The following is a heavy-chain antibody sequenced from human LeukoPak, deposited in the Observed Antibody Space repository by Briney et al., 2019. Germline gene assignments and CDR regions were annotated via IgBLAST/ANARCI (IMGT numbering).Heavy chain of an antibody. V-gene: IGHV4-4*07. CDR3: ARGGYYGSGNDFRFDP. J-gene: IGHJ5*02. CDR1: GGSISSYY. D-gene: IGHD3-10*01. Sequence: SETLSLTCTVSGGSISSYYWSWIRQPAGKGLEWIGRIYTSGGTNYNPSLKSRVTMSVDTSKNQFSLKLNSVTAADTAVYYCARGGYYGSGNDFRFDPWGQGTLVTVSS. CDR2: IYTSGGT.